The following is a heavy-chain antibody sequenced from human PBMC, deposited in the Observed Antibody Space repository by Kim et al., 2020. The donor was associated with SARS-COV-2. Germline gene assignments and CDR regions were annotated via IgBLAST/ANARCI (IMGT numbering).Heavy chain of an antibody. CDR2: ICYSGST. V-gene: IGHV4-31*03. D-gene: IGHD6-19*01. CDR1: GGSISSGAYY. Sequence: SETLSLTCTVSGGSISSGAYYWSWIRQHPGKGLEWIGHICYSGSTYYNPSLKSRVTISVDTSKNQFSLKLSSVTAADTAVYYYATDDSTGWSRAFDIWG. CDR3: ATDDSTGWSRAFDI. J-gene: IGHJ3*02.